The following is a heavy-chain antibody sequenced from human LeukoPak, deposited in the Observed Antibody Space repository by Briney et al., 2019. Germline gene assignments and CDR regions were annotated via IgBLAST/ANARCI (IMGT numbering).Heavy chain of an antibody. CDR3: ASTPTAAGTGWFDP. V-gene: IGHV1-69*04. CDR2: IIPILGIA. CDR1: GGTFSCYA. Sequence: SVKDSCKASGGTFSCYAISWVRQAPGQGLEWMGRIIPILGIANYAQKFQGRVTITADKSTSTAYMELGSLRSEDTAVYYCASTPTAAGTGWFDPWGQGTLVTVSS. D-gene: IGHD6-13*01. J-gene: IGHJ5*02.